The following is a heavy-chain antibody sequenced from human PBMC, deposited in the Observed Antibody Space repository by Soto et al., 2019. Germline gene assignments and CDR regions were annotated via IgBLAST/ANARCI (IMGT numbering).Heavy chain of an antibody. Sequence: EVPLLESGGGLVQPGGSLRVSCEASGFTFSSYDMNWVRQAPGKGLEWVSGISGSGGSTHYADSVKGRFTISRDNSRNTLYLQMNSLRVDDTAVYYCAKGAGSDSGRYWGQGTLVTVSS. D-gene: IGHD3-10*01. V-gene: IGHV3-23*01. J-gene: IGHJ4*02. CDR1: GFTFSSYD. CDR2: ISGSGGST. CDR3: AKGAGSDSGRY.